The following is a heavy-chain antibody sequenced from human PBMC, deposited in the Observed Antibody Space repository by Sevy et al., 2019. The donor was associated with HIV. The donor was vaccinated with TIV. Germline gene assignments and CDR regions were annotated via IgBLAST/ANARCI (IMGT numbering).Heavy chain of an antibody. J-gene: IGHJ4*02. CDR3: GRGQYYDSSGYTDF. CDR1: GFTFVEYA. V-gene: IGHV3-49*03. CDR2: IRSKTYGGAT. Sequence: SLRLSCTASGFTFVEYALSWFRQAPGKGLEWVGFIRSKTYGGATEFAASVNGRFTISRDDSKSIAYLQMNSLKTEDTALYYCGRGQYYDSSGYTDFWGQGTLVTVSS. D-gene: IGHD3-22*01.